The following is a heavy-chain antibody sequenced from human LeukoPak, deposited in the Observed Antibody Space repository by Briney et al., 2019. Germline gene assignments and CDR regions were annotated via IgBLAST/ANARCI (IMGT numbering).Heavy chain of an antibody. V-gene: IGHV4-59*01. Sequence: PSETLSLTCTVSGASINTYYWSWIRQPPGKGLEWIGYIYYSGSTNYNPSLKSRVTISVDTSKNQFSLKLSSVTAADTAVYYCARVNYYDSSGCDYWGLGTLVTVSS. CDR2: IYYSGST. CDR1: GASINTYY. CDR3: ARVNYYDSSGCDY. J-gene: IGHJ4*02. D-gene: IGHD3-22*01.